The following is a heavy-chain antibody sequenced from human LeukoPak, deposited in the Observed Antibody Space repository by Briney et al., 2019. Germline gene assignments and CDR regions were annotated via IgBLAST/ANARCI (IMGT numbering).Heavy chain of an antibody. CDR3: AKMNAKYYDSSGYYVDY. CDR1: GFTFSSYA. J-gene: IGHJ4*02. Sequence: QSGGSLRLSCAASGFTFSSYAMSWVRQAPGKGLEWVSAISGSGGSTYYADSVKGRFTISRDNSKNTLYLQMNSLRAEDTAVYYCAKMNAKYYDSSGYYVDYWGQGTLVTVSS. D-gene: IGHD3-22*01. V-gene: IGHV3-23*01. CDR2: ISGSGGST.